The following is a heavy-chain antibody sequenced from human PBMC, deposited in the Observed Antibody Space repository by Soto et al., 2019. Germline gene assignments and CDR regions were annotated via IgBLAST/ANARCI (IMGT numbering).Heavy chain of an antibody. V-gene: IGHV4-59*01. CDR2: IYYSGST. CDR3: AREMGDPGDYQYYFAY. Sequence: SETLTLTCTVSGGSISSYYWSWIRQPPGKGLEWIGYIYYSGSTNYNPSLKSRVTISVDTSKNQFSLRLSSVTAADTAVYYCAREMGDPGDYQYYFAYWGQGTLVTVSA. J-gene: IGHJ4*02. CDR1: GGSISSYY. D-gene: IGHD4-17*01.